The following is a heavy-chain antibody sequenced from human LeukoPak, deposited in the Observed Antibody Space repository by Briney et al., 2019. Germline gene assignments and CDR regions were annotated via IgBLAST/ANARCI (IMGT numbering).Heavy chain of an antibody. J-gene: IGHJ4*02. CDR2: IYTSGST. D-gene: IGHD6-13*01. Sequence: KPSETLSLTCTVSGGSISSGSYYWSWIRQPAGKGLEWIGRIYTSGSTNYNPSLKSRVTISVDTSKNQFSLKLSSVTAADTAVYYCARAHRIAAAGPDYWGQGTLVTVSS. CDR1: GGSISSGSYY. V-gene: IGHV4-61*02. CDR3: ARAHRIAAAGPDY.